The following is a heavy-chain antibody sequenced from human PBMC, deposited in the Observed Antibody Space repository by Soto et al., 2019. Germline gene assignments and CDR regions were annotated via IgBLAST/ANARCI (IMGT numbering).Heavy chain of an antibody. D-gene: IGHD3-3*01. V-gene: IGHV3-23*01. CDR3: AKGPPYYDFWSGYSADAFDI. CDR1: GFTFSSYA. CDR2: ISGSGGST. Sequence: GGSLRLSCAASGFTFSSYAMSWVRQAPGKGLEWVSAISGSGGSTYYADSVKGRFTISRDNSKNTLYLQMNSLRAEDTAVYYCAKGPPYYDFWSGYSADAFDIWGQGTMVTVSS. J-gene: IGHJ3*02.